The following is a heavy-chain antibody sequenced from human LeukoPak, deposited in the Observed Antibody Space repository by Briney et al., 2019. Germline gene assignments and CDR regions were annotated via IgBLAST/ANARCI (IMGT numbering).Heavy chain of an antibody. CDR2: IYPGDSDT. CDR1: GYSFTSYW. J-gene: IGHJ4*02. V-gene: IGHV5-51*01. D-gene: IGHD3-3*01. CDR3: ARLRSDTIFGVVIIRGPYYFDY. Sequence: GESLKISCKGSGYSFTSYWIGWVRQMPGKGLEWMGIIYPGDSDTRYSPSFQGQVTISADKSISTAYLQWSSLKASDTAMYYRARLRSDTIFGVVIIRGPYYFDYWGQGTLVTVSS.